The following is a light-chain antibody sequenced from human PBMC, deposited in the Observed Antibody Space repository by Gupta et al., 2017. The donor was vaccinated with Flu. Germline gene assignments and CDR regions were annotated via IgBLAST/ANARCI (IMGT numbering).Light chain of an antibody. J-gene: IGKJ4*01. Sequence: VLTQSPGTLSLSPGERATLSCRASQSVSSSYLAWYQQKPGQAPRLLIYGASSRATGIPDRFSGSGSGTDFTLTISRLEPEDFAVYYCQQYGSSLLTFGGGTKVEIK. V-gene: IGKV3-20*01. CDR3: QQYGSSLLT. CDR1: QSVSSSY. CDR2: GAS.